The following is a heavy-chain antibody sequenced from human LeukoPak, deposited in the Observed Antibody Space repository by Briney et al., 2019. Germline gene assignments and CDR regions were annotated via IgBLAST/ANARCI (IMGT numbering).Heavy chain of an antibody. CDR2: IIPIFGTA. J-gene: IGHJ6*04. V-gene: IGHV1-69*13. CDR1: GGTFSIYA. CDR3: GLDYYYGSGTRGYYYGMDV. Sequence: ASVKVSCKASGGTFSIYAISWVRQARGQGLEWMGGIIPIFGTANYAQKFQGRVTITADESTSTAYMELSSLRSEDTAVYYCGLDYYYGSGTRGYYYGMDVWGEGTTVTVSS. D-gene: IGHD3-10*01.